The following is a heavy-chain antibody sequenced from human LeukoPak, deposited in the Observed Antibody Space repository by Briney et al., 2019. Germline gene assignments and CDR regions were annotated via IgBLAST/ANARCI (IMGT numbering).Heavy chain of an antibody. D-gene: IGHD4-17*01. J-gene: IGHJ4*02. CDR1: GYTFTGYY. CDR2: INPNSGGT. CDR3: AGSGYGVSFDY. V-gene: IGHV1-2*02. Sequence: ASVKVSCKASGYTFTGYYMHWVRQAPGQGLEWMGWINPNSGGTNYAQKFQGRVTITADKSTSTAYMELSSLRSEDTAVYYCAGSGYGVSFDYWGQGTLVTVSS.